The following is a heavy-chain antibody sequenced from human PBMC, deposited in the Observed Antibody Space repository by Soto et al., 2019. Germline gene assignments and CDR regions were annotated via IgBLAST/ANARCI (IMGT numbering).Heavy chain of an antibody. CDR3: ARVGVVVVLMDDAFAL. CDR2: TYYRSKWYN. V-gene: IGHV6-1*01. J-gene: IGHJ3*01. CDR1: GDSVSSNSAA. D-gene: IGHD2-2*01. Sequence: PSQTLSLTCAISGDSVSSNSAAWNWIRQSPSRGLEWLGRTYYRSKWYNDYAVSVKSRITINPDTSKNQFSLQLNSVTPEDTAVYYFARVGVVVVLMDDAFALWGQGTMVTVSS.